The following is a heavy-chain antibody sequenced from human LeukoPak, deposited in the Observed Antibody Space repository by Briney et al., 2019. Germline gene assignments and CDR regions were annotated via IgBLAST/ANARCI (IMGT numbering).Heavy chain of an antibody. D-gene: IGHD1-26*01. V-gene: IGHV1-2*02. CDR3: ARELGINAFDV. J-gene: IGHJ3*01. CDR2: IDPNSGVT. CDR1: GYTLTDNH. Sequence: ASVKVSCKASGYTLTDNHLYWVRQAPGQGLEWMGWIDPNSGVTNFAQNFQGRLTMTTDTSISTAYMELSRLTSDDTTVYYCARELGINAFDVWGQGTLVTVPS.